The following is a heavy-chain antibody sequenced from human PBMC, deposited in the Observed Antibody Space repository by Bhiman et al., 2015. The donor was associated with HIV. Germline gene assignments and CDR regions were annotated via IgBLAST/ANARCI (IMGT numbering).Heavy chain of an antibody. CDR3: ARYYYDSSGYYFIDY. D-gene: IGHD3-22*01. CDR2: ISSSGSNI. V-gene: IGHV3-48*03. J-gene: IGHJ4*02. Sequence: VHLVESGGGVVQPGRSLRIYCAVSEFTFRNYAMHWVRLAPGKGLEWVSYISSSGSNIYYADSVKGRFTISRDNVKNSLYLQMSSLRAEDTAVYYCARYYYDSSGYYFIDYWGQGTLVTVSS. CDR1: EFTFRNYA.